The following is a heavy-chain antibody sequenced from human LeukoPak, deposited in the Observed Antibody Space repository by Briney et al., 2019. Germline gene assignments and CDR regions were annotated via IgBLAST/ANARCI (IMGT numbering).Heavy chain of an antibody. V-gene: IGHV1-2*02. D-gene: IGHD2-2*01. CDR1: AYTFTGYY. CDR3: ARGCSSTSCYDAFDI. Sequence: GASVKVSCKASAYTFTGYYIHWVRQAPGQGLEWMGWINPNSGGTNYAQKFQGRVTMTGDTSINTAYMELSSLRSDDTAVYYCARGCSSTSCYDAFDIRGQGTMVTVSS. CDR2: INPNSGGT. J-gene: IGHJ3*02.